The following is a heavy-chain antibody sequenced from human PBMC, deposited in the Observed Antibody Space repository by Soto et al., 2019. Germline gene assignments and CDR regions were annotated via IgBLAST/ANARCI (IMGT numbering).Heavy chain of an antibody. CDR1: GYTFTSYG. CDR3: ARVEYYYDSSGPAWFDP. V-gene: IGHV1-18*01. CDR2: ISAYNGNT. J-gene: IGHJ5*02. Sequence: ASVKGLCKASGYTFTSYGISWVRQAPGQGLEWMGWISAYNGNTNYAQKLQGRVTMTTDTSTSTAYMELRSLRSDDTAVYYCARVEYYYDSSGPAWFDPWGQGTLVTVSS. D-gene: IGHD3-22*01.